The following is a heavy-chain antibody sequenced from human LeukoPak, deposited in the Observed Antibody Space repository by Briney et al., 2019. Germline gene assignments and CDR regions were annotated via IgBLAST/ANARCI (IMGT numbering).Heavy chain of an antibody. D-gene: IGHD3-10*01. CDR1: GYTFTSYG. CDR3: AREGSRFGELLDY. V-gene: IGHV1-18*04. CDR2: ISAYNGNT. Sequence: ASVKVSCKASGYTFTSYGISWVRQAPGQGLEWMGWISAYNGNTNYAQKFQGRVTMTTDTSTSTACMGLRSLRSDDTAVYYCAREGSRFGELLDYWGQGTLVTVS. J-gene: IGHJ4*02.